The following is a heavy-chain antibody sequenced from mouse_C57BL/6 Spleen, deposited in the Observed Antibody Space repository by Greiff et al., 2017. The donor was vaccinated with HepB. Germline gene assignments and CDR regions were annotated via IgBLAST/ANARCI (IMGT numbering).Heavy chain of an antibody. D-gene: IGHD1-1*01. J-gene: IGHJ4*01. Sequence: DVHLVESGGGLVKPGGSLKLSCAASGFTFSDYGMHWVRQAPEKGLEWVAYISSGSSTIYYADTVKGRCTISRDNAKNTLFLQMTSLRSEDTAMYYCAREGYYYGSSYDAMDYWGQGTSVTVSS. CDR3: AREGYYYGSSYDAMDY. V-gene: IGHV5-17*01. CDR1: GFTFSDYG. CDR2: ISSGSSTI.